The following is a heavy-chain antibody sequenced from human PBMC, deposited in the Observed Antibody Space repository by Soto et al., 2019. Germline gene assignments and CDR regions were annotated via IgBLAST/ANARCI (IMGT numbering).Heavy chain of an antibody. CDR2: ISWNSRSI. CDR1: GFTFDDYA. D-gene: IGHD4-17*01. CDR3: AKGHNYGGNSGRDY. V-gene: IGHV3-9*01. Sequence: GGSLRLSCAASGFTFDDYAMHWVRQTPGMGLEWVSGISWNSRSIDYADSVKGRFTISRDDAKNSLYLQMNSLRAEDTALYYCAKGHNYGGNSGRDYWGQGTLVTVSS. J-gene: IGHJ4*02.